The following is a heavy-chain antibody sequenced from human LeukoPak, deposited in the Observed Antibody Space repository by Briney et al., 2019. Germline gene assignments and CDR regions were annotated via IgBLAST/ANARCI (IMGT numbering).Heavy chain of an antibody. CDR1: GFIFSSYE. CDR2: ISSSASTV. D-gene: IGHD3-10*01. Sequence: PGGSLRLSCAASGFIFSSYEMNWVRQAPGKGLEWVSYISSSASTVHYADSVKGRFTVSRDNAKNSLYLQINSLRAEDTAVYYCARDPTYYYGSGTYSHYYGMDVWGQGTTVTVSS. J-gene: IGHJ6*02. CDR3: ARDPTYYYGSGTYSHYYGMDV. V-gene: IGHV3-48*03.